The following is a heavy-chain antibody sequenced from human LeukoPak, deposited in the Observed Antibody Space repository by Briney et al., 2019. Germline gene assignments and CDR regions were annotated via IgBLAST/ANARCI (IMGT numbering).Heavy chain of an antibody. CDR2: IWYDGSNK. V-gene: IGHV3-33*01. CDR1: GFTFSRYG. J-gene: IGHJ4*02. D-gene: IGHD2/OR15-2a*01. CDR3: ARGRGADFQN. Sequence: GRSLRLSCAASGFTFSRYGMHWVRQAPGKGLEWVAVIWYDGSNKYYADSVKGRFTISRDNSKNTLYLQMNSLRAEDTAVYYCARGRGADFQNWGQGTLVTVSS.